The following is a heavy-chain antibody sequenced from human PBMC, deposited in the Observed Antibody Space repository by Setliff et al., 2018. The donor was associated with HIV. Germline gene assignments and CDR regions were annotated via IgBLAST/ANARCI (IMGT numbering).Heavy chain of an antibody. D-gene: IGHD3-3*01. Sequence: GGSLRLSCTASGFIFGDYSMTWVRQAPGKGLEWIGFIRNKAYAGTTEYAASVKGRFTISRDDSKNTTYLKMNSLRTEDTAIYYCTRDGAYHNFWSGYFFVYWGPGALVTVSS. J-gene: IGHJ4*02. CDR3: TRDGAYHNFWSGYFFVY. CDR2: IRNKAYAGTT. CDR1: GFIFGDYS. V-gene: IGHV3-49*04.